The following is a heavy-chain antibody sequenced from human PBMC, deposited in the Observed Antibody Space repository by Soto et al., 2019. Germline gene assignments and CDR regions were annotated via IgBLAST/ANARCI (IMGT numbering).Heavy chain of an antibody. CDR1: GFTFSSYG. D-gene: IGHD3-10*01. J-gene: IGHJ4*02. Sequence: QVQLVESGGGVVQPGRSLRLSCAASGFTFSSYGMHWVRQAPGKGLEWVAVISYDGSNKYYADSVKGRFTISRDNSKNTLYLQMNSLRAEDTAVYYCAKAPTLWFGELANWGQGTLVTVSS. V-gene: IGHV3-30*18. CDR2: ISYDGSNK. CDR3: AKAPTLWFGELAN.